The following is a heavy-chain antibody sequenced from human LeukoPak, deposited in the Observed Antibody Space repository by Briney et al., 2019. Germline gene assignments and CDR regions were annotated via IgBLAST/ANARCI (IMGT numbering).Heavy chain of an antibody. CDR1: GFTFSSYW. V-gene: IGHV3-7*01. D-gene: IGHD3-22*01. CDR3: ARANRKSWSDITMIVVADAFDI. J-gene: IGHJ3*02. CDR2: IKQDGSEK. Sequence: GGSLRLSCAASGFTFSSYWMSWVRQAPGKGLEWVANIKQDGSEKYYVDSVKGRFTISRDNAKNSLYLQMNSLRAEDTAVYYCARANRKSWSDITMIVVADAFDIWGQGTMVTVSS.